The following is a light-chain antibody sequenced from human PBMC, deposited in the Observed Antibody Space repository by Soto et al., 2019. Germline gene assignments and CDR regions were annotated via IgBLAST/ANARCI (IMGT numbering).Light chain of an antibody. CDR2: GAS. CDR1: QSVGRNY. CDR3: QQYASSPLT. J-gene: IGKJ4*01. Sequence: EIVLTQSPGTLSLSPGERATLSCRASQSVGRNYLAWYQQKPGQAPRLLIYGASSRATGIPDRFSGSGSGTDFTLTLCRLEPEDFAVYYCQQYASSPLTFGGGTKVEIK. V-gene: IGKV3-20*01.